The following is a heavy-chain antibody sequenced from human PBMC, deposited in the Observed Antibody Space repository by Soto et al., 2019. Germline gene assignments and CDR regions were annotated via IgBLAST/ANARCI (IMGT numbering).Heavy chain of an antibody. D-gene: IGHD4-17*01. J-gene: IGHJ4*02. CDR3: AHIVYADYSTLFDY. CDR2: IYWDDDK. V-gene: IGHV2-5*02. Sequence: GSGPTLVNPTQTLTLTCTFSGFSLSTSGVGVGWIRQPPGKALEWLALIYWDDDKRYSPSLKSRLTITKDTSKNQVDLTMTNMEPVHTAPSFCAHIVYADYSTLFDYWGQGTLVSVSS. CDR1: GFSLSTSGVG.